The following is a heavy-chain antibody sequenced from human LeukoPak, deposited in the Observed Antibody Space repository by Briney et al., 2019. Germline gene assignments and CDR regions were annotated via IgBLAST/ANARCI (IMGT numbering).Heavy chain of an antibody. CDR1: GYTFKNYG. D-gene: IGHD3-10*01. Sequence: ASVKVSCKASGYTFKNYGISRVRQAPGQGLEWMGWISGYNGNTHYAQKFQGRVTMTTETSTSTAYMELRSLRFDDTAVYYCARDRVHRLLWVGELTNWFDPWGQGTLVTVSS. CDR3: ARDRVHRLLWVGELTNWFDP. J-gene: IGHJ5*02. V-gene: IGHV1-18*01. CDR2: ISGYNGNT.